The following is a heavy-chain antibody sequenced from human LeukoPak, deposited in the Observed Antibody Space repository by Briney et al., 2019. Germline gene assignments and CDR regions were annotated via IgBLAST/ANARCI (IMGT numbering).Heavy chain of an antibody. V-gene: IGHV3-7*01. Sequence: GGSLRLSCAASGFSFRNYWMSWVRQAPGKGLEWVADIKQDGSEKNYVDSVKGRFTISRDNAKNSLSLQMNSLRAEDTAVYYCARKNYDFLSGGPKHFDYWGQGTLVTVSS. CDR3: ARKNYDFLSGGPKHFDY. D-gene: IGHD3-3*01. J-gene: IGHJ4*02. CDR1: GFSFRNYW. CDR2: IKQDGSEK.